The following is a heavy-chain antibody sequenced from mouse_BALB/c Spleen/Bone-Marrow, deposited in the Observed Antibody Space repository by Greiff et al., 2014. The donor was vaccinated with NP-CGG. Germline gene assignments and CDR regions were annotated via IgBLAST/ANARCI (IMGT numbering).Heavy chain of an antibody. CDR3: AGERYGDDEWYFDD. CDR1: GYTFSNYW. J-gene: IGHJ1*01. V-gene: IGHV1S41*01. CDR2: IATGSGST. Sequence: DLVKPGASVKLSCKASGYTFSNYWINWIKQRPGKGLEWIGRIATGSGSTYYNEMFKGKTTLTVDTSSSTAYIKISSRSSEDANVYFCAGERYGDDEWYFDDWGPGTTVTVSS. D-gene: IGHD2-2*01.